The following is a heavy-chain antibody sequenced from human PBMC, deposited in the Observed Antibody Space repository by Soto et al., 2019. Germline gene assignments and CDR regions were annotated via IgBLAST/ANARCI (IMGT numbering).Heavy chain of an antibody. CDR1: GYTFTSYA. CDR3: ARSGITGTTLGNY. CDR2: INAGNGNT. Sequence: ASVKVSCKASGYTFTSYAMHWVRQAPGQRLEWMGWINAGNGNTKYSQKFQGRVTITRDTSASTAYMELSSLRSEDTAVYYCARSGITGTTLGNYWGQGTLVTVSS. J-gene: IGHJ4*02. D-gene: IGHD1-7*01. V-gene: IGHV1-3*01.